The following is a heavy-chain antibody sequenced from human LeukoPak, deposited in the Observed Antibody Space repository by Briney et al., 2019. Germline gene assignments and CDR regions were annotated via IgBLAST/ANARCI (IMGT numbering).Heavy chain of an antibody. D-gene: IGHD6-13*01. V-gene: IGHV1-24*01. CDR3: ARGAYSSSWYGGESYYFDY. J-gene: IGHJ4*02. CDR1: GYTLTELS. Sequence: ASVKVSCKVSGYTLTELSMHWVRQAPGKGLEWMGGFDPEDGETIYAQKFQGRVTMTEDTSTDTAYMELSSLRSEDTAVYYCARGAYSSSWYGGESYYFDYWGQGTLVTVSS. CDR2: FDPEDGET.